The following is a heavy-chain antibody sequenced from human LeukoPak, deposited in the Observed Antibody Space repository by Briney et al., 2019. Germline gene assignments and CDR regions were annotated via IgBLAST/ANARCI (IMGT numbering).Heavy chain of an antibody. D-gene: IGHD3-16*02. CDR1: TYISSDFG. Sequence: ASVKVSCKASTYISSDFGISWVRLAPGGGLEWMGWVCGDNGQTNYGHKFYGRVTMTMETSTNTASMELRGLRSDDTAIYYCARVYLYTTGWSAAYCYFMDVWGKGTTVIVSS. V-gene: IGHV1-18*01. CDR3: ARVYLYTTGWSAAYCYFMDV. J-gene: IGHJ6*03. CDR2: VCGDNGQT.